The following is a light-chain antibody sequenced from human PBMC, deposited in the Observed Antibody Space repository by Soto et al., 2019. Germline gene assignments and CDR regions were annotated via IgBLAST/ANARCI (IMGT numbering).Light chain of an antibody. CDR3: QEDNYWLPIP. CDR1: QSVSSD. Sequence: TMTKSPGARSTLSCSASQSVSSDLAWYQQKPGQAPRLLIYGASTRATGIPVRFSGSGSGTEFTLTITSLQSEDSAVYYGQEDNYWLPIPFGGGTK. CDR2: GAS. J-gene: IGKJ4*01. V-gene: IGKV3-15*01.